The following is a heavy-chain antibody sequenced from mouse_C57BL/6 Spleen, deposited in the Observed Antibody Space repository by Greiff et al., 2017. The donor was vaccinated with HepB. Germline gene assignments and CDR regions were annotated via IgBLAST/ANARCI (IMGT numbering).Heavy chain of an antibody. D-gene: IGHD1-1*02. V-gene: IGHV5-6*01. J-gene: IGHJ3*01. CDR3: ARHVDYAGLWFAY. CDR2: ISSGGSYT. CDR1: GFTFSSYG. Sequence: EVKLMESGGDLVKPGGSLKLSCAASGFTFSSYGMSWVRQTPDKRLEWVATISSGGSYTYYPDSVKGRFTISRDNAKNTLYLQMRSLKSEDTAMYYCARHVDYAGLWFAYWGQGTLVTVSA.